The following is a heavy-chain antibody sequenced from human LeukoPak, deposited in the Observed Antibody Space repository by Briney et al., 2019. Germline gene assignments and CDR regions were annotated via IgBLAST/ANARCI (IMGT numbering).Heavy chain of an antibody. D-gene: IGHD3-22*01. Sequence: SETLSLTCTVSGGSISSGGYYWSWIRQHPGKGLEWIGYIYYSGSTYYNPSLKSRVTISVDTSKNQFSLKLSSVTAADTAVYYCARTVWGRYYYDSSGTYYFDYWGQGTLVTVSS. CDR1: GGSISSGGYY. J-gene: IGHJ4*02. V-gene: IGHV4-31*03. CDR2: IYYSGST. CDR3: ARTVWGRYYYDSSGTYYFDY.